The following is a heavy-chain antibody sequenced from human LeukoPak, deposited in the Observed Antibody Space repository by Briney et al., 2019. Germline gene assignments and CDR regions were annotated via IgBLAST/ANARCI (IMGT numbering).Heavy chain of an antibody. D-gene: IGHD2-21*02. Sequence: SETLSLTCTVSGGSISSYFWSWIRQPAGKGLEWIGRIYTSGNTKYNPSLKSRVTMSADTSKNQFSLKVSSVTAADTAVYYCARGGGDDFDYWGQGTLVTVSS. CDR3: ARGGGDDFDY. V-gene: IGHV4-4*07. J-gene: IGHJ4*02. CDR2: IYTSGNT. CDR1: GGSISSYF.